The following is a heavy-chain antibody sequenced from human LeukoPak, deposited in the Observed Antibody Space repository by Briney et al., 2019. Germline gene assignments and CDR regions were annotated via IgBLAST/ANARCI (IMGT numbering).Heavy chain of an antibody. V-gene: IGHV4-59*08. CDR3: ARHKKRIYSGYDYYFDY. J-gene: IGHJ4*02. D-gene: IGHD5-12*01. Sequence: PSETLSLTCTVSGGSISSYYWSWIRQPPGKGLEWIGYIYYSGSTNYNPSLKSRVTISVDTSKNQFSLKLSSVAAADTAVYYCARHKKRIYSGYDYYFDYWGQGTLVTVSS. CDR1: GGSISSYY. CDR2: IYYSGST.